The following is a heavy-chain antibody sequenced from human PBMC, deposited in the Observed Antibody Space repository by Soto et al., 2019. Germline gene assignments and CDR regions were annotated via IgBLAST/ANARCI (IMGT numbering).Heavy chain of an antibody. CDR2: IYSGCST. D-gene: IGHD3-10*01. CDR1: GFTVSSNY. CDR3: AREGEDYYGSGSYYPPYYYYGMDV. Sequence: GGSLRLSCAASGFTVSSNYMSWVRQAPGKGLEWVSVIYSGCSTYYADSVKGRFTISRDNSKNTLYFQMNSLRAEDTAVYYCAREGEDYYGSGSYYPPYYYYGMDVWGQGTTVTVSS. V-gene: IGHV3-66*01. J-gene: IGHJ6*02.